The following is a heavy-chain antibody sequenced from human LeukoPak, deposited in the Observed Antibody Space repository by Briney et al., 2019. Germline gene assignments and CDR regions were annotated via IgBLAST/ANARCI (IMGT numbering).Heavy chain of an antibody. J-gene: IGHJ5*02. D-gene: IGHD1-26*01. V-gene: IGHV1-24*01. CDR3: ATGGGSYSNWFDP. CDR1: GYTLTELS. Sequence: ASVKVPCKVSGYTLTELSMHWVRQAPGKGLEWMGGFDPEDGETIYAQKFQGRVTMTEDTSTDTAYMELSSLRSEDTAVYYCATGGGSYSNWFDPWGQGTLVTVSS. CDR2: FDPEDGET.